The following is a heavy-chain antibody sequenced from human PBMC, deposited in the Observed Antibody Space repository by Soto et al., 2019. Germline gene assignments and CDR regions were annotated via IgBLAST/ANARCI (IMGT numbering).Heavy chain of an antibody. Sequence: QVQLVESGGGVVQPGRSLRLSCAASGFTFSSYGMHWVRQAPGKGLEWVAVIWYDGSNKYYADSVKGRFTISRDNSKNTLYLQMNSLRAEDTAVYYCARDLYCSCGSCYYFDYWGQGTLVTVSS. CDR2: IWYDGSNK. D-gene: IGHD2-15*01. CDR3: ARDLYCSCGSCYYFDY. V-gene: IGHV3-33*01. J-gene: IGHJ4*02. CDR1: GFTFSSYG.